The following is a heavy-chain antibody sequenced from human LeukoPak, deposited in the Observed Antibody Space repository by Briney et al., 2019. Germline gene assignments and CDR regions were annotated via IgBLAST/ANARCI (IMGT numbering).Heavy chain of an antibody. J-gene: IGHJ4*02. CDR2: IIPILGIA. CDR1: GGTFSSYA. V-gene: IGHV1-69*04. D-gene: IGHD3-3*01. Sequence: SVKVPCKASGGTFSSYAISWVRQAPGQGLEWVGRIIPILGIANYAQKFQGRVTITADKSTSTAYMELSSLRAEDTAVYYCAKDDSYDFWSGYYLDDYWGQGTLVTVSS. CDR3: AKDDSYDFWSGYYLDDY.